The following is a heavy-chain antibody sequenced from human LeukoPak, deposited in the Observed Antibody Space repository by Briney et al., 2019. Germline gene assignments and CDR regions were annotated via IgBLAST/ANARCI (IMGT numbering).Heavy chain of an antibody. V-gene: IGHV4-59*01. CDR1: GGSISSYY. J-gene: IGHJ6*03. CDR3: ARGSDYDSSGYYSQDYYYYYMDV. D-gene: IGHD3-22*01. Sequence: PSETLSLTCTVSGGSISSYYWGWIRQPPGKGLEWIGYIYYSGSTNYNPSLKSRVTISVDTSKNQFSLKLSSVTAADTAVYYCARGSDYDSSGYYSQDYYYYYMDVWGKGTTVTVSS. CDR2: IYYSGST.